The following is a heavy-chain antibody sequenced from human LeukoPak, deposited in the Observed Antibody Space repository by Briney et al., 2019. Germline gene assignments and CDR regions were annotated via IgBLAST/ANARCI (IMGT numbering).Heavy chain of an antibody. CDR3: ARAQSKIRGVIIAPLDY. D-gene: IGHD3-10*01. V-gene: IGHV3-7*01. J-gene: IGHJ4*02. CDR2: IKEDGSET. Sequence: GSLRLSCAASGLIFSNYWVTWVRQAPGKGLEWVANIKEDGSETYYVDSVKGRFTISRDNDKNTLYLQMNSLRAEDTAVYYCARAQSKIRGVIIAPLDYWGQGTLVTVS. CDR1: GLIFSNYW.